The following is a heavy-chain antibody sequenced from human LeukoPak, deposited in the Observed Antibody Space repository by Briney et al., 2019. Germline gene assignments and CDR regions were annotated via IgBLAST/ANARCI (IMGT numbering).Heavy chain of an antibody. Sequence: GASVKVSCKASGYTFTSYGISWVRQAPGQGLEWMGWISAYNGNTNYAQKLQGRVTMTTDTSTSTAYMELRSLRSDDTAVYYCARDRYYDSSGYRTNDYRGQGTLVTVSS. CDR3: ARDRYYDSSGYRTNDY. J-gene: IGHJ4*02. D-gene: IGHD3-22*01. CDR2: ISAYNGNT. V-gene: IGHV1-18*01. CDR1: GYTFTSYG.